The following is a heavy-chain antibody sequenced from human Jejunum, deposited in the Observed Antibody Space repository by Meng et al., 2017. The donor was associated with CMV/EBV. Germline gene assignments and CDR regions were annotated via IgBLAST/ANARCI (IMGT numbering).Heavy chain of an antibody. CDR1: GDSFVYYY. CDR3: ARDPFTGMDV. CDR2: VSYSGTS. Sequence: CTVSGDSFVYYYWGWVRQSPEKGLGWIGYVSYSGTSYYNTSLRGRVTVSLDMSKSQFSLTLTSVTAADTAVYYCARDPFTGMDVWGQGTTVTVSS. D-gene: IGHD3-16*01. J-gene: IGHJ6*02. V-gene: IGHV4-59*01.